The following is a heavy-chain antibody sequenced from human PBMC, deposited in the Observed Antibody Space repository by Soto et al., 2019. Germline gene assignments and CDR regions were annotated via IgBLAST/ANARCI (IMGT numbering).Heavy chain of an antibody. V-gene: IGHV3-23*01. CDR2: ISGSGGST. Sequence: PGGSLRLSCAASGFTFSSYAMSWVRQAPGKGLEWVSAISGSGGSTYYADSVKGRFTISRDNSKDTLYLQMNSLRAEDTAVYYCAKAMGDFWSGYYSGYYYYGMDVWGQVTTVT. J-gene: IGHJ6*02. CDR1: GFTFSSYA. CDR3: AKAMGDFWSGYYSGYYYYGMDV. D-gene: IGHD3-3*01.